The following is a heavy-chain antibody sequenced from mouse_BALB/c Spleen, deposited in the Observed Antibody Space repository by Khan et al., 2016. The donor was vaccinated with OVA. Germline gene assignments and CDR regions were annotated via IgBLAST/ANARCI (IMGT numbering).Heavy chain of an antibody. D-gene: IGHD3-2*01. Sequence: QVQLQQSGAELVKPGASVKLSCKASGYTFTSYYMYWLKQRPGQGLEWIGEINPSNGGTNFNEKFKSKATLTVDKSSITAYMQLSSLTSEDSAVYYGARRGTARATLWFAYWGQGTLVTVS. J-gene: IGHJ3*01. CDR1: GYTFTSYY. CDR2: INPSNGGT. CDR3: ARRGTARATLWFAY. V-gene: IGHV1S81*02.